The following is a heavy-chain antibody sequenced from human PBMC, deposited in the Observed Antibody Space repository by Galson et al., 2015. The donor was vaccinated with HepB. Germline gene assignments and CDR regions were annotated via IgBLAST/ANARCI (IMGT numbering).Heavy chain of an antibody. Sequence: SLRLSCAASGFTFSSYAMHWVRQAPGKGLEWVAVISYDGSNKYYADSVKGRFTISRDNSKNTLYLQMNSLRAEDTAVYYCARGMGQQLELNYFDYWGQGTLVTVSS. CDR1: GFTFSSYA. V-gene: IGHV3-30*04. CDR2: ISYDGSNK. J-gene: IGHJ4*02. D-gene: IGHD6-13*01. CDR3: ARGMGQQLELNYFDY.